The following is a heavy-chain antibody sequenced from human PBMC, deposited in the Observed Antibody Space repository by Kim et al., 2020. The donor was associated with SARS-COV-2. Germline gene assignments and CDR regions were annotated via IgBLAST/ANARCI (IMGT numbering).Heavy chain of an antibody. CDR3: ARGNSGSYYNRRVYYFDY. Sequence: GGSLRLSCAASGFTFSSYAMHWVRQAPGKGLEWVAVISYDGSNKYYADSVKGRFTISRDNSKNTLYLQMNSLRAEDTALYYCARGNSGSYYNRRVYYFDYWGQGTLVTVSS. D-gene: IGHD3-10*01. J-gene: IGHJ4*02. CDR1: GFTFSSYA. V-gene: IGHV3-30*04. CDR2: ISYDGSNK.